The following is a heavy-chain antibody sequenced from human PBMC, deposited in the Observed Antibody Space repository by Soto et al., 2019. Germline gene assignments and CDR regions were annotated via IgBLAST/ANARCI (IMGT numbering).Heavy chain of an antibody. Sequence: SSETLSLTCAVYGGSFSGYYWSWIRQPPGKGLEWIGEINHSGSTNYNPSLKSRVTISVDTSKNQFSLKLSSVTAADTAVYYCASKPPSGWFDPWGQGTLVTVSS. D-gene: IGHD2-15*01. V-gene: IGHV4-34*01. CDR3: ASKPPSGWFDP. CDR1: GGSFSGYY. CDR2: INHSGST. J-gene: IGHJ5*02.